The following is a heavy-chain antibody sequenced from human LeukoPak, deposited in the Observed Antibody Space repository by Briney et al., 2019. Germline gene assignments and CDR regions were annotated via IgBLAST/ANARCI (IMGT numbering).Heavy chain of an antibody. Sequence: PGGSLRLSCAASGFTFSTYSMNWVRQAPGKGLEWVSYISSSSYTIYYADSVKGRFTISRDNAKNSLYLRMNSLRADDTAVYYCARGGIAARFDYWGQGTLVTVSS. CDR2: ISSSSYTI. CDR1: GFTFSTYS. V-gene: IGHV3-48*01. D-gene: IGHD6-6*01. J-gene: IGHJ4*02. CDR3: ARGGIAARFDY.